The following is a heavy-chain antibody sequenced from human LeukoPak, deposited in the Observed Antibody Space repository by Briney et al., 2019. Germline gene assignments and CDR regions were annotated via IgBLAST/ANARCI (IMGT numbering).Heavy chain of an antibody. Sequence: ASVKVSCKASGGTFSSYAISWVRQAPGQGLEWMGGIIPIFGTANYAQKFQGRVTITADESTSTAYMELSSLRSEDTAVYYRAREEVEYQLLSTISSWSFDYWGQGTLVTVSS. CDR2: IIPIFGTA. CDR3: AREEVEYQLLSTISSWSFDY. V-gene: IGHV1-69*01. J-gene: IGHJ4*02. D-gene: IGHD2-2*01. CDR1: GGTFSSYA.